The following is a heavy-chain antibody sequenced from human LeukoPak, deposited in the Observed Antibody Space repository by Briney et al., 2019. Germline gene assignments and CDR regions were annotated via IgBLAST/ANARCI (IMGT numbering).Heavy chain of an antibody. D-gene: IGHD4-17*01. V-gene: IGHV4-4*02. CDR1: GGSISSSNR. Sequence: SETLSLTCAVSGGSISSSNRWSWVHQPPGKGLEWIGEIYHSGSTNYNPSLKSRVTISVDTSKNQFSLKLSSVTAADTAVYYCARYDYGDYYFDYWGQGTLVTVSS. CDR2: IYHSGST. CDR3: ARYDYGDYYFDY. J-gene: IGHJ4*02.